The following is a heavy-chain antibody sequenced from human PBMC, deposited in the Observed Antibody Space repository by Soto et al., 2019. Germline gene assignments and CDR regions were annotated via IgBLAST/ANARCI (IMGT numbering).Heavy chain of an antibody. CDR2: IYHSGTT. D-gene: IGHD3-16*01. CDR1: GGSISSGGYS. CDR3: AGDRGWGSAYYGVDV. Sequence: QLQLQESGSGLVKPSQTLSLTCAVSGGSISSGGYSWSWIRQPPGKGLEWIGFIYHSGTTYYNPSLKSRVTISVDRSKNQFSLNLTSVTAADTAVYYCAGDRGWGSAYYGVDVWGQGTTVTVSS. V-gene: IGHV4-30-2*01. J-gene: IGHJ6*02.